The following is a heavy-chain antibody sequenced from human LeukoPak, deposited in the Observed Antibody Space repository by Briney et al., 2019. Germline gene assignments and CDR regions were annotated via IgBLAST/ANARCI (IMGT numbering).Heavy chain of an antibody. V-gene: IGHV1-69*13. D-gene: IGHD1-1*01. CDR3: ATGYDPYYYGMDV. J-gene: IGHJ6*04. Sequence: SVTVSCKASGGTFSSYAISGVRQAPGQGLEWMGGIIPIFGTANYAQKFQGRVTITADESTSTAYMELSSPRSEDTAVYYCATGYDPYYYGMDVWGKGTTVTVSS. CDR2: IIPIFGTA. CDR1: GGTFSSYA.